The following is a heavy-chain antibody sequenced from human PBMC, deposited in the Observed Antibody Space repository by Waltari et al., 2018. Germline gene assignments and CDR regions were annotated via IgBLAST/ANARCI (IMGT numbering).Heavy chain of an antibody. Sequence: QVQLQESGPGLVKPSETLSLTCTVSGGSISSYYWSWIRQPPGKGLEWIGYIYYSGSTNYNPSLKGRVTISVDTSKNQFSLKLSSVTAADTAVYYCARYIAAAGFNWFDPWGQGTLVTVSS. CDR1: GGSISSYY. J-gene: IGHJ5*02. V-gene: IGHV4-59*01. D-gene: IGHD6-13*01. CDR3: ARYIAAAGFNWFDP. CDR2: IYYSGST.